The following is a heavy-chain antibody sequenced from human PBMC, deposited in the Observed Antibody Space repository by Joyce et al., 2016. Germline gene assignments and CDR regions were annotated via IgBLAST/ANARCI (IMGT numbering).Heavy chain of an antibody. Sequence: QVQLVQSGSELKKPGASVKGSCKASGYSFTSTGMNWVRQAPAPGLEWMGWLNTKPGQPAYAQGFAGRFVFSLDTSASTAYLQISSLQPEDTAVYYCMSQKQALAFDYWGQGALVTVSS. CDR2: LNTKPGQP. J-gene: IGHJ4*02. D-gene: IGHD3-3*02. CDR3: MSQKQALAFDY. CDR1: GYSFTSTG. V-gene: IGHV7-4-1*02.